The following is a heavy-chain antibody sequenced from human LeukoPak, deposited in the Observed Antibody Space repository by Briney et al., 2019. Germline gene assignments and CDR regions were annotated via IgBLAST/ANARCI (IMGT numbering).Heavy chain of an antibody. CDR2: INHSGST. J-gene: IGHJ5*02. Sequence: PSETLSLTCAVYGGSFSGYYWSWIRQPPGKGLEWIGEINHSGSTNYNPSLKSRVTISVDMSKNQFSLKLSSVTAADTAVYYCARPSSGPHNWFDPWGQGTLVTVSS. CDR1: GGSFSGYY. CDR3: ARPSSGPHNWFDP. D-gene: IGHD3-22*01. V-gene: IGHV4-34*01.